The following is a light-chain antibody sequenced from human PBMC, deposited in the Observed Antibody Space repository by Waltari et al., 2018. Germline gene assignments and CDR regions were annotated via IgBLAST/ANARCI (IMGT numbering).Light chain of an antibody. CDR3: ATWDDSLNGLNWV. CDR2: SNY. J-gene: IGLJ3*02. CDR1: SSNMGSNT. Sequence: QSVLTQPPSASGTPGQRVTISCSRGSSNMGSNTLNWYQHLPGTAPKLLIFSNYLRPSGVPDRFSGSRSGTSASLAISGLQSEDEADYYCATWDDSLNGLNWVFGGGTKLTVL. V-gene: IGLV1-44*01.